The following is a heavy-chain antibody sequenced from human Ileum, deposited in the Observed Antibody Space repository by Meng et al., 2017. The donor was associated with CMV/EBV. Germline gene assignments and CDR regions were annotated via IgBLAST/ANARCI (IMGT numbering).Heavy chain of an antibody. CDR2: IYYSGST. D-gene: IGHD2-2*01. Sequence: SETLSLTCTVSGGSISSYYWSWIRQPPGKGLEWIGYIYYSGSTNYNPSLKSRVTISADTSKNQFSLKLSSVTAADTAVYYCARHSSTHSPFDPWGQGTLVTVSS. V-gene: IGHV4-59*01. J-gene: IGHJ5*02. CDR1: GGSISSYY. CDR3: ARHSSTHSPFDP.